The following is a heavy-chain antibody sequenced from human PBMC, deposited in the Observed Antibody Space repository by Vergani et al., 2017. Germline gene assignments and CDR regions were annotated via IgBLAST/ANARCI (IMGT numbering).Heavy chain of an antibody. D-gene: IGHD4-11*01. CDR3: AHRDILDDNYEYFDY. CDR1: GFSVSSSGVV. J-gene: IGHJ4*02. Sequence: QITLKESGPTLVKPTQTLTLSCTVSGFSVSSSGVVFAWLPPPPGKALAFLAIIYWNDDKRYSPSLMGRLTIAKDTSRNQVVLTMTNMDPVDTATYYCAHRDILDDNYEYFDYWGPGNLVTVSS. CDR2: IYWNDDK. V-gene: IGHV2-5*01.